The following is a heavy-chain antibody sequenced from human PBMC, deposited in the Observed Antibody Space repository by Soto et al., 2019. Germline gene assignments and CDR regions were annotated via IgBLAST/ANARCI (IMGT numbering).Heavy chain of an antibody. CDR3: ARGLIAAAGGFDY. J-gene: IGHJ4*02. D-gene: IGHD6-13*01. V-gene: IGHV4-38-2*01. CDR1: GYSISLGYY. Sequence: PSETLSLTCAVSGYSISLGYYWGWIRQPPGKGLEWIGSIYHSGNTYYNPSLKSRVSISLDTSKNHFSLELTSVTAADTAVYYCARGLIAAAGGFDYWGQGTLVTVSS. CDR2: IYHSGNT.